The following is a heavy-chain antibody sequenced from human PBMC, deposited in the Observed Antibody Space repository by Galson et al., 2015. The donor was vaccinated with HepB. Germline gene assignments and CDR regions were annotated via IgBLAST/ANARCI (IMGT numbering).Heavy chain of an antibody. Sequence: SLRLSCAASGFTFNNYWMGWVRQAPGEGLEWVANIKPDGSDKYYVDSVKGRFTISRDNAKISLDLQMNSLRADDTAVYYCASFLYTYGPFDYWGQGTLVTVSS. V-gene: IGHV3-7*03. CDR3: ASFLYTYGPFDY. D-gene: IGHD5-18*01. CDR1: GFTFNNYW. CDR2: IKPDGSDK. J-gene: IGHJ4*02.